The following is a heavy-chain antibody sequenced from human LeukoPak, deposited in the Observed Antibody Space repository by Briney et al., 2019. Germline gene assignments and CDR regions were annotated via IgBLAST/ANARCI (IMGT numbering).Heavy chain of an antibody. J-gene: IGHJ4*02. V-gene: IGHV4-59*12. CDR3: TREGYSSPDY. D-gene: IGHD5-18*01. Sequence: SETLSLTCTVSGGSISSDYWSWIRQPPGKGLEWSGYIYYSGSTNYNPSLKSRVTISVDTSKTQFSLKLSAVTAADTAVYYCTREGYSSPDYWGQGTLVTVSS. CDR2: IYYSGST. CDR1: GGSISSDY.